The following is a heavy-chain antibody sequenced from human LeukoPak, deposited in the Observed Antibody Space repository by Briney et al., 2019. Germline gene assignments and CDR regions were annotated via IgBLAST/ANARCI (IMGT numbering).Heavy chain of an antibody. CDR1: GGSISSGGYY. D-gene: IGHD1-14*01. J-gene: IGHJ3*02. CDR2: IYHSGST. Sequence: SETLSLTCTVSGGSISSGGYYWSWIRQPPGKGLEWIGYIYHSGSTYYNPSLKSRVTISVDRSKNQFSLKLSSVTAADTAVYYCARDPGASKAFDIWGQGTMVTVSS. V-gene: IGHV4-30-2*01. CDR3: ARDPGASKAFDI.